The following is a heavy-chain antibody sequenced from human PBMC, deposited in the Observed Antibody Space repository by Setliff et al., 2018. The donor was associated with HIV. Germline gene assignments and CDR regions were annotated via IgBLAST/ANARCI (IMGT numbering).Heavy chain of an antibody. J-gene: IGHJ4*02. CDR1: GGTFSSYA. D-gene: IGHD6-13*01. CDR3: ATLRSNWYPY. CDR2: IIPIFGTA. Sequence: SVKVSCKASGGTFSSYAISWVRQAPGQGLAWMGGIIPIFGTANYAQKFQGRVTMTEDTSTDTAYMELSSLRSEDTAVYYCATLRSNWYPYWGQGTLVTVSS. V-gene: IGHV1-69*06.